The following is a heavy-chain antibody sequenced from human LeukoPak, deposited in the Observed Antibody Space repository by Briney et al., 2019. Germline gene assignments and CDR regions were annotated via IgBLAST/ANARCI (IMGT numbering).Heavy chain of an antibody. CDR3: ARGYCSSTSCYVFDNWFDP. Sequence: KSSETLSLTCTVSGGSISSYYWSWIRQPPWKGLEWIGYIYYSGSTYYNPSLKSRVTISVDTSKNQFSLKLSSVTAADTAVYYCARGYCSSTSCYVFDNWFDPWGQGTLVTVSS. CDR1: GGSISSYY. J-gene: IGHJ5*02. V-gene: IGHV4-59*12. D-gene: IGHD2-2*01. CDR2: IYYSGST.